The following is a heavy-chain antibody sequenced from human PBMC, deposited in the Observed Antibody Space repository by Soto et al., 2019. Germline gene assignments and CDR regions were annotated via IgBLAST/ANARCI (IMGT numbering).Heavy chain of an antibody. V-gene: IGHV1-3*01. CDR2: INAGNGNT. J-gene: IGHJ2*01. CDR1: YS. CDR3: ARSLFFLQAEHGIRGPRNVTAFRLHRSSDL. D-gene: IGHD3-16*01. Sequence: YSMRWACHSPEQRLEWMGWINAGNGNTKYSQKFKVRVTITRYTSASTAYMELSSLRSEDTAVYYCARSLFFLQAEHGIRGPRNVTAFRLHRSSDL.